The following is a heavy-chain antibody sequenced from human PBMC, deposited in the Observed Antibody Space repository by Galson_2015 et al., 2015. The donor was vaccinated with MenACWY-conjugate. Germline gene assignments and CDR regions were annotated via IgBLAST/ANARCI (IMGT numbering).Heavy chain of an antibody. Sequence: SLRLSCAASGFTFTGYEFNWVRQAPGKGLEWLSYISKSGSPIYYADSVKGRFTISRDNIKKSLFLEMNSLRAGDTGVYYCVRVGTWIHQYFYYMDVWGKRDHGHRLL. CDR1: GFTFTGYE. V-gene: IGHV3-48*03. CDR3: VRVGTWIHQYFYYMDV. D-gene: IGHD5-18*01. CDR2: ISKSGSPI. J-gene: IGHJ6*03.